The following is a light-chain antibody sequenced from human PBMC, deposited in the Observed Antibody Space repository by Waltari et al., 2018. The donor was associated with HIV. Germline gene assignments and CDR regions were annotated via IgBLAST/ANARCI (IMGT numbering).Light chain of an antibody. CDR3: QQFNNYPRT. CDR1: QGISSA. J-gene: IGKJ1*01. V-gene: IGKV1D-13*01. Sequence: AIQLTQSPSSLSASVGDRVTITCRASQGISSALAWYQQKPGKAPNLLIYDASSLESGVPSRFSGSGSGTDFTLTISSLQPEDIATYYCQQFNNYPRTFGQGTKVEIK. CDR2: DAS.